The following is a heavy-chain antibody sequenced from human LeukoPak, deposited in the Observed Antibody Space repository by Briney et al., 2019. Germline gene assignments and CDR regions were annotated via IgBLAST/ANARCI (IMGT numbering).Heavy chain of an antibody. V-gene: IGHV3-30-3*01. D-gene: IGHD3-3*02. CDR3: ARDPGAFDTYFDY. CDR1: GFTFSSYA. Sequence: GGSLRHSCAASGFTFSSYAMHWVRQAPGKGLEWVAVISYDGSNKYYADSVKGRFTISRDNSKNTLYLQMNSLRAEDTAAYYCARDPGAFDTYFDYWGQGTLVTVSS. J-gene: IGHJ4*02. CDR2: ISYDGSNK.